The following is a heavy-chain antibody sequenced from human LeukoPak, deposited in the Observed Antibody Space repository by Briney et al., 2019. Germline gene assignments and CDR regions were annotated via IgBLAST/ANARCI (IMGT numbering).Heavy chain of an antibody. CDR1: EFTFISYA. V-gene: IGHV3-23*01. J-gene: IGHJ3*02. CDR3: AKDLHPQTGTRRVGAFDI. CDR2: ISGSGGST. Sequence: GGSLRLSCAASEFTFISYAMSWVRQAPGKGLEWVSAISGSGGSTYYADSVKGRFTISRDNSKNTLYLQMNSLRAEDTAVYYCAKDLHPQTGTRRVGAFDIWGQGTMVTVSS. D-gene: IGHD1-1*01.